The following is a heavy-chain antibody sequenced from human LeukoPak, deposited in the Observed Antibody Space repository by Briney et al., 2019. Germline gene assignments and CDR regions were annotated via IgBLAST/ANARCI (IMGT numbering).Heavy chain of an antibody. CDR2: IYPGDSDT. V-gene: IGHV5-51*01. Sequence: GESLKISCKGSGYSFTSYWIGWVRQMPGKGLEWMGIIYPGDSDTRYSPSFQGQVTISADKSISTAYLQWSSLKASDTAMYYCARENSKYDFWSGYYTRREWFDPWGQGTLVTVSS. D-gene: IGHD3-3*01. CDR3: ARENSKYDFWSGYYTRREWFDP. J-gene: IGHJ5*02. CDR1: GYSFTSYW.